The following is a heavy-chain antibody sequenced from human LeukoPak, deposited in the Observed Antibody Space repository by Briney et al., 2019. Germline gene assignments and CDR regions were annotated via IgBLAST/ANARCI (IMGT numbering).Heavy chain of an antibody. CDR1: GFTFSSYS. J-gene: IGHJ1*01. Sequence: GGSPRLSCAASGFTFSSYSMNWVRQAPGKGLEWVSSISSSSSYIYYADSVKGRFTISRDNAKNSLYLQMNSLRAEDTAVYYCARAAAAAQYFQHWGQGTLVTVSS. CDR2: ISSSSSYI. V-gene: IGHV3-21*01. CDR3: ARAAAAAQYFQH. D-gene: IGHD6-13*01.